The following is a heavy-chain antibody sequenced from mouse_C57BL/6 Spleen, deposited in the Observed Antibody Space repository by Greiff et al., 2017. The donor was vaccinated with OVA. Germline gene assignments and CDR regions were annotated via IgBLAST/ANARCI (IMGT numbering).Heavy chain of an antibody. V-gene: IGHV1-55*01. CDR3: ARHYYGSSYGYCDG. D-gene: IGHD1-1*01. Sequence: VQLQQPGAELVKPGASVKMSCKASGYTFTSYWITWVKQRPGQGLEWIGDIYPGSGSTNYNEKFKSKATLTVDTSSSTAYMQLSSLTSEDSAVYYCARHYYGSSYGYCDGWGTGTTVTVSS. CDR1: GYTFTSYW. J-gene: IGHJ1*03. CDR2: IYPGSGST.